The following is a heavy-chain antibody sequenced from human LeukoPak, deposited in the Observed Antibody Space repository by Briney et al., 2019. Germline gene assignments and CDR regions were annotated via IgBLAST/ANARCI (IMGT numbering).Heavy chain of an antibody. V-gene: IGHV4-59*01. CDR2: IYYSGST. CDR1: GGSISSYY. J-gene: IGHJ2*01. Sequence: SETLSLTCTVSGGSISSYYWSWIRQPPGKGLEWIGYIYYSGSTNYNPSLKSRVTISVDTSKNQFSLRLSSVTAADTAVYYCAREDWDSLVFDLWGRGTLVTVS. CDR3: AREDWDSLVFDL. D-gene: IGHD1-7*01.